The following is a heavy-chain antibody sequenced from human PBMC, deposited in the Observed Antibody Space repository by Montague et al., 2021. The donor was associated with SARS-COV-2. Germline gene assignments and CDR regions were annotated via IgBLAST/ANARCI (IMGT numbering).Heavy chain of an antibody. V-gene: IGHV3-7*01. Sequence: SLRLSCAASGFTFSGYWMSWVRQAPGKGLEWVANIKHDESEKYYVDSVKGRFTISRDNAKNSLYLQVNSLRAEDTAVYYCARATLYMDVWGKGTTVTVS. CDR3: ARATLYMDV. CDR2: IKHDESEK. J-gene: IGHJ6*03. CDR1: GFTFSGYW.